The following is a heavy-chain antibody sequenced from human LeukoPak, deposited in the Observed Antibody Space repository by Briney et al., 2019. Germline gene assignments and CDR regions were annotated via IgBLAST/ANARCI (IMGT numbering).Heavy chain of an antibody. CDR2: MNPNSGNT. CDR1: GYTFTSYD. V-gene: IGHV1-8*01. Sequence: ASVKVSCKASGYTFTSYDINWVRQATGQGLEWMGWMNPNSGNTGYAQKFQGRVTMTRNTSISTAYMELSSLRSEDTAVYSCAGSGTELFGLGRGFGPWGPGTLVNVSS. J-gene: IGHJ5*02. CDR3: AGSGTELFGLGRGFGP. D-gene: IGHD3-10*02.